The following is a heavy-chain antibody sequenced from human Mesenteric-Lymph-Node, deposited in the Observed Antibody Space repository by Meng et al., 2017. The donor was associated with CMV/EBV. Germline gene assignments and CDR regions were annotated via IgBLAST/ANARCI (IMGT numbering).Heavy chain of an antibody. J-gene: IGHJ4*02. V-gene: IGHV3-23*01. CDR3: AKVVDGDY. CDR2: ITNSGAGT. CDR1: GFTFSSYA. Sequence: SLRLSCAASGFTFSSYAMSWVRQAPGKGLEWVSTITNSGAGTYYADSVKGRFTISRDNSMNTLYLQMNSLRAEDTAVYYCAKVVDGDYWGQGTLVTVSS. D-gene: IGHD2-2*01.